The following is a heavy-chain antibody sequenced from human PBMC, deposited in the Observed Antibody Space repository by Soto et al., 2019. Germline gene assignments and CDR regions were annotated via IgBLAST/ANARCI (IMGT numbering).Heavy chain of an antibody. J-gene: IGHJ4*02. CDR1: GDTFTDYY. Sequence: QVQLVQSGAEVKKPGASVKVSCKASGDTFTDYYIHWVRQAPGQGLEWMGTVNPSGGHSTYAQHFLGRMTMTRDTSTSTLYMELTSLTSEDTAIYYCARGGHVVVVTAALDYWGQGTLVTVSS. CDR2: VNPSGGHS. CDR3: ARGGHVVVVTAALDY. D-gene: IGHD2-21*02. V-gene: IGHV1-46*01.